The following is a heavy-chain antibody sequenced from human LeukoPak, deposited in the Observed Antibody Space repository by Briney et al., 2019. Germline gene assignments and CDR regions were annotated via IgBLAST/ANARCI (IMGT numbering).Heavy chain of an antibody. Sequence: PPASVKVSCKASGGTFSSYAISWVRQAPGQGLEWMGGIIPIFGTANYAQKFQGRVTITADESTSTAYMELSSLRSEDTAVYYCAGYCSGGSCYFANYYYYGMDVWGQGTTVTVSS. CDR1: GGTFSSYA. J-gene: IGHJ6*02. D-gene: IGHD2-15*01. V-gene: IGHV1-69*13. CDR3: AGYCSGGSCYFANYYYYGMDV. CDR2: IIPIFGTA.